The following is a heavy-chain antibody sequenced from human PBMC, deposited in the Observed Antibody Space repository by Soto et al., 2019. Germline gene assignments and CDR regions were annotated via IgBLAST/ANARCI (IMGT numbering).Heavy chain of an antibody. CDR3: ARVESPSYAFDI. D-gene: IGHD6-6*01. CDR2: ISSSSSYI. Sequence: NPGGSLRLSCAASGFTFSSYSMNWVRQAPGKGLEWVSSISSSSSYIYYADSVKGRFTISRDNAKNSLYLQMNSLRAEDTAVYYCARVESPSYAFDIWGQGTMVTVSS. V-gene: IGHV3-21*01. CDR1: GFTFSSYS. J-gene: IGHJ3*02.